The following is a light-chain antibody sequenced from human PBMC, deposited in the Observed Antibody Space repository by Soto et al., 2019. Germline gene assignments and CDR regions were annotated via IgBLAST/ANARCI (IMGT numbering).Light chain of an antibody. CDR3: QQYGSSGT. CDR2: AAS. V-gene: IGKV1-27*01. J-gene: IGKJ1*01. Sequence: DIQMTQSPSSLSASVGDRVTITCRASQGISNYSAWYQQKPGKVPKLLIYAASTLQSGVPSRFSGSGSGTDFTLTISRLEPEDFAVYYCQQYGSSGTFGQGTKVDIK. CDR1: QGISNY.